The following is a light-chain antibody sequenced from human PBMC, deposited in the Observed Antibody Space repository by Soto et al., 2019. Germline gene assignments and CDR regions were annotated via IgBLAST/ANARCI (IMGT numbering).Light chain of an antibody. V-gene: IGLV1-51*02. Sequence: QSALTQPPSVSAAPGQKVTIPCSGSSSNIGNNYVSWYQQLPGTAPKLLIYENNKRPSGIPDRFSGSKSGTSATLGITGLQTGDEADYYCGTWDSSLSAGRVFGTGTRSPS. CDR2: ENN. J-gene: IGLJ1*01. CDR3: GTWDSSLSAGRV. CDR1: SSNIGNNY.